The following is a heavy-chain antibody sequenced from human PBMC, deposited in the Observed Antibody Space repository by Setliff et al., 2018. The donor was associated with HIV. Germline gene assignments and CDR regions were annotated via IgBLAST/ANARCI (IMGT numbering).Heavy chain of an antibody. CDR3: ARSTYYFDSSGYKYNWFDP. J-gene: IGHJ5*02. CDR1: GDSISSYY. V-gene: IGHV4-59*12. D-gene: IGHD3-22*01. CDR2: IYYSGST. Sequence: LSLTCTVSGDSISSYYWSWIRQPPGKGLEWIGYIYYSGSTNYNPSLKSRVTISVDTSKNQFSLKLSSVTAADTAVYYCARSTYYFDSSGYKYNWFDPWGQGTRVTVSS.